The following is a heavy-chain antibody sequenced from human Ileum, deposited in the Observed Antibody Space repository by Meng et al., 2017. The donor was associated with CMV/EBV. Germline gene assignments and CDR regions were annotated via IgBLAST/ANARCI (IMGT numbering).Heavy chain of an antibody. CDR3: ATIASTGDY. J-gene: IGHJ4*02. D-gene: IGHD4-17*01. CDR1: EAPISTSDW. Sequence: LTGTVPEAPISTSDWWTWVRQPPGKRLEWMGEIQHTGVTNYTPSLKSRVTMSVDKSKNQFSLSLSSVTAADTAIYYCATIASTGDYWGQGALVTVSS. V-gene: IGHV4-4*02. CDR2: IQHTGVT.